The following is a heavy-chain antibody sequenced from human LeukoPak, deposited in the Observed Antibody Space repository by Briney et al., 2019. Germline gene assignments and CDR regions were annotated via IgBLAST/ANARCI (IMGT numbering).Heavy chain of an antibody. CDR1: GYTFTGYY. CDR2: INPNSGGT. Sequence: GASVKVSCKASGYTFTGYYMRWVRQAPGQGLEWMGWINPNSGGTNYAQKFQGRVTMTRDTSISTAYMELSRLRSDDTAVYYCARDHTEWELPPYYYYMDVWGKGTTVTVSS. V-gene: IGHV1-2*02. D-gene: IGHD1-26*01. CDR3: ARDHTEWELPPYYYYMDV. J-gene: IGHJ6*03.